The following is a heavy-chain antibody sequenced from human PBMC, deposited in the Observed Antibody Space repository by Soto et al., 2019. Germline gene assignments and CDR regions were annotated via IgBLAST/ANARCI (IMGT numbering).Heavy chain of an antibody. J-gene: IGHJ6*02. V-gene: IGHV1-69*01. CDR1: GDTFNTFA. CDR3: ARSPGITRTRASQYAMDV. D-gene: IGHD1-20*01. CDR2: IIPIFGAP. Sequence: QVQLVQSGAEVKQPGSSGRVSCKSAGDTFNTFAISWVRQAPGQGLEWMGGIIPIFGAPDYAQQFPGRVTISAYESTRTAYLDLRRLRSEDTAVYYCARSPGITRTRASQYAMDVWGQGTTVIVSS.